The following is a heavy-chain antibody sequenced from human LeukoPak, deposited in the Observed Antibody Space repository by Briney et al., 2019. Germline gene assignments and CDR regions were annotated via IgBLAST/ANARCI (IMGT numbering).Heavy chain of an antibody. V-gene: IGHV4-39*07. D-gene: IGHD5-18*01. CDR3: AGGYSYGYDY. CDR1: SGSIRSSSFY. Sequence: SETLSLTCTVSSGSIRSSSFYWGWIRQPPGKGLEWIGSIYYSGSTYYNPSLKSRVTISVDTSKNQFSLKLSSVTAADTAVYYCAGGYSYGYDYWGQGTLVTVSS. J-gene: IGHJ4*02. CDR2: IYYSGST.